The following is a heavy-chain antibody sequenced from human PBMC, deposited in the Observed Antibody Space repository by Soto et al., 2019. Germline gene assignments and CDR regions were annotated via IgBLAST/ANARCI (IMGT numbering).Heavy chain of an antibody. CDR2: VYYSGSS. CDR3: VSINAGGWYYFDY. J-gene: IGHJ4*02. CDR1: GGSIDNSTYY. D-gene: IGHD6-19*01. Sequence: NPSETLSLTCAVSGGSIDNSTYYWGWIRQPPGKGLEWIGSVYYSGSSYYSPSLKSRVTMSVDSSKNHFSLILDSVTAADTAVYYCVSINAGGWYYFDYWGQGILVTVS. V-gene: IGHV4-39*02.